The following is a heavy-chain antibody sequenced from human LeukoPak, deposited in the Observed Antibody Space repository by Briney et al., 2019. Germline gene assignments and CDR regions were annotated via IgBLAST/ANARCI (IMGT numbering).Heavy chain of an antibody. CDR1: GFTFSSYV. J-gene: IGHJ5*02. V-gene: IGHV3-23*01. CDR2: VSGSGVST. Sequence: GGSLRLSCAASGFTFSSYVMTWVRQAPGRGLEWVSGVSGSGVSTYYANSVKGRFTISRDNSKNTLYLQMNSLRAEDTAVYYCAKGASSGWLLYWFDPWGQRTLVTVSS. D-gene: IGHD6-19*01. CDR3: AKGASSGWLLYWFDP.